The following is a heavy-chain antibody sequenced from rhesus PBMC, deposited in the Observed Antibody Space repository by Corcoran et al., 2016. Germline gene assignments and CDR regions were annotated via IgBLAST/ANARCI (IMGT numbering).Heavy chain of an antibody. Sequence: QVQLQESGPGLVKSSETLSLTCAVSGGSFSGYYWGWIRQPPGTGLEWIGYIRGRSGSTDYNPSRKSRVTISTDPSKNQFSRKVSSVTAADTAVYYCARGGGSSSLFDYWGQGVLVTVSS. CDR3: ARGGGSSSLFDY. D-gene: IGHD6-43*01. V-gene: IGHV4-165*01. CDR1: GGSFSGYY. CDR2: IRGRSGST. J-gene: IGHJ4*01.